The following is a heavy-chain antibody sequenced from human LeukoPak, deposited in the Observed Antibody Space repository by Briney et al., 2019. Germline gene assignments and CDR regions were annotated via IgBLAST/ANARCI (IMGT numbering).Heavy chain of an antibody. Sequence: GGSLRLSCAASGFTFSNYWMSWVRQAPGKGLEWVADIKKDGSEKFQVDSVKGRFTISRDNSKNTLYLQMNSLRAEDTAVYYCARVKYSSSWYDYWGQGTLVTVSS. CDR2: IKKDGSEK. CDR1: GFTFSNYW. CDR3: ARVKYSSSWYDY. J-gene: IGHJ4*02. D-gene: IGHD6-13*01. V-gene: IGHV3-7*01.